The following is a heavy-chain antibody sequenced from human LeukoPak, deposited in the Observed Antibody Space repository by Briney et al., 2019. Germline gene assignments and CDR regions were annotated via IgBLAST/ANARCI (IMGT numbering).Heavy chain of an antibody. J-gene: IGHJ6*03. CDR3: ARKKRAIAVAGDYYYYYMDV. V-gene: IGHV4-34*03. CDR1: GGSFSGYY. D-gene: IGHD6-19*01. Sequence: SETLSLTCAVYGGSFSGYYWRWLRQPPGKGLEWIGEINHCGSTNYNPSLKSRVTIYVHTSKNQLSLKLTSVHPANTACYYLARKKRAIAVAGDYYYYYMDVWGQGTLVTVSS. CDR2: INHCGST.